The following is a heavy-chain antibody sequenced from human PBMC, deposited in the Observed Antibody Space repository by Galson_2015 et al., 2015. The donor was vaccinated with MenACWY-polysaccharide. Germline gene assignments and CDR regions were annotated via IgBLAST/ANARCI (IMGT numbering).Heavy chain of an antibody. D-gene: IGHD3-16*01. CDR3: AHVMITFGGVIGDDAFDV. CDR2: IYWDGDN. Sequence: TKGVGVNWIRQPPGKALEWLAVIYWDGDNRYSPSLRSRLTVTKDTSKNQVVLTMTNMDLVDTATYYCAHVMITFGGVIGDDAFDVWGPGTMVTVSS. V-gene: IGHV2-5*02. J-gene: IGHJ3*01. CDR1: TKGVG.